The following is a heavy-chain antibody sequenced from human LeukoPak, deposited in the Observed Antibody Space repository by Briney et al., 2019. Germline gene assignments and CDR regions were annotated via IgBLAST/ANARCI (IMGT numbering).Heavy chain of an antibody. D-gene: IGHD5-18*01. V-gene: IGHV4-39*01. CDR1: GVSISSSDYY. J-gene: IGHJ3*02. CDR2: IYYSGRT. Sequence: SETLSLTCTVSGVSISSSDYYWGWIRQPPGKGLEWIGSIYYSGRTYYNPPLKSRVSISEDTSKNQFSLKLSSVTAADTAVYYCARHRTAINRYGPYDAFDIWGQGTVVTVSS. CDR3: ARHRTAINRYGPYDAFDI.